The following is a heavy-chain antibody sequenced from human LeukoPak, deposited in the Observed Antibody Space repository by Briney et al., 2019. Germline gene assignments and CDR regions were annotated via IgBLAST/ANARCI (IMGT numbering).Heavy chain of an antibody. D-gene: IGHD1-7*01. CDR1: GGTFSSYA. Sequence: SVKVSCKASGGTFSSYAISWVRQAPGQGLEWMGGIIPIFGTANYAQKFQGRVTITTDESTSTAYMELSSLRSEDTAVYYCARDNYAGTNWFAPWGQGTLVTVSS. J-gene: IGHJ5*02. CDR3: ARDNYAGTNWFAP. CDR2: IIPIFGTA. V-gene: IGHV1-69*05.